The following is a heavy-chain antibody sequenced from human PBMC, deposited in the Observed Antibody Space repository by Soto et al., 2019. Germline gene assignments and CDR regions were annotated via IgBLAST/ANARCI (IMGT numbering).Heavy chain of an antibody. J-gene: IGHJ4*02. Sequence: EVQLVESGGGLVQPGGSLRLSCAASGFTFSSYWMSRVRQAPGKGLEWVANIKQDGSEKYYVDSVKGRFTISRDNAKNSLYLQMNSLRAEDTAVYYCARDPPPLYYDFWSGLPHHDYWGQGTLVTVSS. CDR2: IKQDGSEK. D-gene: IGHD3-3*01. CDR3: ARDPPPLYYDFWSGLPHHDY. CDR1: GFTFSSYW. V-gene: IGHV3-7*03.